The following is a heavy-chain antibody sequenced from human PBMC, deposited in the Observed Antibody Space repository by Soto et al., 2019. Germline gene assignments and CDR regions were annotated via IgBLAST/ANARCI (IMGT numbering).Heavy chain of an antibody. CDR1: GYTFTSYG. V-gene: IGHV1-18*01. J-gene: IGHJ6*02. CDR2: ISAYNGNT. Sequence: AASVKVSCKASGYTFTSYGISWVRQAPGQGLEWMGWISAYNGNTNYAQKLQGRVTMTTDTSTSTAYMELRSLRSDDTAVYYCARVIKGESSSWYPSGLRYYYYYGMDVWGQGTTVTVSS. D-gene: IGHD6-13*01. CDR3: ARVIKGESSSWYPSGLRYYYYYGMDV.